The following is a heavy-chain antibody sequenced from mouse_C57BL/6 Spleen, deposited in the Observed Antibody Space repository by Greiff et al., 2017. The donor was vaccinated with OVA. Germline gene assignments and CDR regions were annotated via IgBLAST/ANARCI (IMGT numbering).Heavy chain of an antibody. J-gene: IGHJ2*01. CDR1: GYTFTSYW. D-gene: IGHD1-1*01. CDR3: ARLGPITTVVAKDY. V-gene: IGHV1-52*01. CDR2: IDPSDSET. Sequence: VQLQQSGAELVRPGSSVKLSCKASGYTFTSYWMHWVKQRPIQGLEWIGNIDPSDSETHYNQKFKDKATLTVDKSSSTAYMQLSSLTSEDSAVYYWARLGPITTVVAKDYWGQGTTLTVSS.